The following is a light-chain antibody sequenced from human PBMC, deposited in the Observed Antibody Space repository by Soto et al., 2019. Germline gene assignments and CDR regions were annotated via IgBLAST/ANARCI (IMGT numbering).Light chain of an antibody. V-gene: IGKV3-20*01. J-gene: IGKJ1*01. Sequence: EVVLTQSPGTLSFSPGERAILSCRASQSVTISYLAWFQQKPGQAPRLLIYGARSRATGVPDRFSASGSGTDFSLTISRLEPEDFAVYYCQQYGTSPWTFGQGTKVDIK. CDR3: QQYGTSPWT. CDR2: GAR. CDR1: QSVTISY.